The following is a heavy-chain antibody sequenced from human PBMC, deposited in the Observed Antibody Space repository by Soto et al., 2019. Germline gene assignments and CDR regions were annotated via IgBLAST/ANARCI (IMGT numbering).Heavy chain of an antibody. D-gene: IGHD4-17*01. Sequence: GESLKISCKGSGYSFTSYWITWVRQMPGKGLEWMGRIDPSDSYTNYSPSFQGHVTFSADKSISTAYLQWSSLRASDAAMYYCAGRHTDESHGPGQQVIYAVNGMDVWGQGTTVTVSS. CDR1: GYSFTSYW. CDR3: AGRHTDESHGPGQQVIYAVNGMDV. CDR2: IDPSDSYT. J-gene: IGHJ6*02. V-gene: IGHV5-10-1*01.